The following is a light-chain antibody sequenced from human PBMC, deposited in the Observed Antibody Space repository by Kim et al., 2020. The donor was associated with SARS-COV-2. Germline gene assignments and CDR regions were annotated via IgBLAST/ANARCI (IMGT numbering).Light chain of an antibody. J-gene: IGKJ2*02. CDR1: QDISYR. Sequence: SASVGDRVTITCQASQDISYRLTWYQQKAGKAPKRLICDASKLQGGVPSRFSGSGSGTQFTFTITNLQPEDTGTYYCMQYDNLPCTFGRGTKLEI. CDR3: MQYDNLPCT. CDR2: DAS. V-gene: IGKV1-33*01.